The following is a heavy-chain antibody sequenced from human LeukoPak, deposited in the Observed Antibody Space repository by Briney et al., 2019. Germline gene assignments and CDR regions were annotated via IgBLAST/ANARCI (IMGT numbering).Heavy chain of an antibody. CDR1: GFSVSSNY. CDR3: ARDSSGWLGNWFDP. J-gene: IGHJ5*02. V-gene: IGHV3-66*01. CDR2: IYSSGST. Sequence: PGGSLRLSCAASGFSVSSNYMSWVRQAPGKGLEWVSIIYSSGSTYYADSVKGRFTISRDNSKNTLYLQMNSLRVEDTAVYYCARDSSGWLGNWFDPWGQGTLVTVSS. D-gene: IGHD6-19*01.